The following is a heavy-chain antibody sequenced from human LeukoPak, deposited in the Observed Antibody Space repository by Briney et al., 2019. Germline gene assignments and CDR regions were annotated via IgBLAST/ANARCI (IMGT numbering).Heavy chain of an antibody. CDR3: ARDKVPWELQLQAYFDL. J-gene: IGHJ2*01. Sequence: ASVKVSCKSSGYXFSSYGINWVRQAPGQGLEWMGCLSAYNGNTNYAQKLQGRVTMTRDTSTSTAYMELRSLRSDDTAVYYCARDKVPWELQLQAYFDLWGRGTLVTVSS. CDR2: LSAYNGNT. V-gene: IGHV1-18*01. D-gene: IGHD5-24*01. CDR1: GYXFSSYG.